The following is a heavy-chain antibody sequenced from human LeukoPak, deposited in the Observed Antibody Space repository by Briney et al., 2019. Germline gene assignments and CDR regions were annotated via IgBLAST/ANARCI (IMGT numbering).Heavy chain of an antibody. Sequence: GGSLRLSCAASGFTFSSYEMNWVRQAPGKGLEWVSYISSSGSTIYYADSVKGRFTISRDNAKNSLYLQMNSLRAEDTAVYYCARDSSSWYGSFSWGQGTLVTVSS. D-gene: IGHD6-13*01. CDR1: GFTFSSYE. J-gene: IGHJ5*02. CDR2: ISSSGSTI. CDR3: ARDSSSWYGSFS. V-gene: IGHV3-48*03.